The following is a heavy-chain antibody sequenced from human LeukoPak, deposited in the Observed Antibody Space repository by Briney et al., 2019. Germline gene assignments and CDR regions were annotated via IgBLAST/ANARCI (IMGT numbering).Heavy chain of an antibody. CDR3: ARGYGSGSYLDY. CDR1: GFTSSSYA. Sequence: GGSLRPSCAASGFTSSSYAMHWVRQAPGKGLEWVAVISYDGSNKYYADSVKGRFTISRDNSKNTLYLQMNSLRAEDTAVYYCARGYGSGSYLDYWGQGTLVTVSS. V-gene: IGHV3-30*04. J-gene: IGHJ4*02. D-gene: IGHD3-10*01. CDR2: ISYDGSNK.